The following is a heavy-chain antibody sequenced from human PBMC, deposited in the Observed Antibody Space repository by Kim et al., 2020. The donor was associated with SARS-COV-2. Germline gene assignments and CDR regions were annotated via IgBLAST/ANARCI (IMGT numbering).Heavy chain of an antibody. CDR2: IYYSGST. CDR3: AREPPVGATRRAFDI. Sequence: SETLSLTCTVSGGSISSYYWSWIRQPPGKGLEWIGYIYYSGSTNYNPSLKSRVTISVDTSKNQFSLKLSSVTAADTAVYYCAREPPVGATRRAFDIWGQGTMVTVSS. J-gene: IGHJ3*02. D-gene: IGHD1-26*01. V-gene: IGHV4-59*13. CDR1: GGSISSYY.